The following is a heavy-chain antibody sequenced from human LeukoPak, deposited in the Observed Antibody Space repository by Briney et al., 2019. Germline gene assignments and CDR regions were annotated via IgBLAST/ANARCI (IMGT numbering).Heavy chain of an antibody. CDR1: GFTFSNYN. J-gene: IGHJ4*02. CDR2: ISSSSSTI. CDR3: ARDRGGADDFWSGYYTGYFDY. D-gene: IGHD3-3*01. Sequence: GGSLRLSCAASGFTFSNYNMNWVRQAPGKGLEWVSYISSSSSTIYYADSVKGRFTISRDNAKNSLYLQMNSLRAEDTAVYYCARDRGGADDFWSGYYTGYFDYWGQGTLVTVSS. V-gene: IGHV3-48*01.